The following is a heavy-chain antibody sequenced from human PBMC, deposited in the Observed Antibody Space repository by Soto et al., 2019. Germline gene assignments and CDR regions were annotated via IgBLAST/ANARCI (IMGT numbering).Heavy chain of an antibody. CDR1: GFTFSSYA. CDR2: ISGSGGST. V-gene: IGHV3-23*01. Sequence: PGGSLRLSCAASGFTFSSYAMSWVRQAPGKGLEWVSVISGSGGSTYDADSVKGRFTISRDNSKNTLYLQMNSLRAEDTAVYYCARDYSSYGPFDYWGQGTLVTVSS. J-gene: IGHJ4*02. CDR3: ARDYSSYGPFDY. D-gene: IGHD5-18*01.